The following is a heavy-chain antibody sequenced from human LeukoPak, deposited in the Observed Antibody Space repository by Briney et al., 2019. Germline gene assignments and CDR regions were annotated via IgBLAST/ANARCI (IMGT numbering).Heavy chain of an antibody. CDR2: IIPIFGTA. V-gene: IGHV1-69*06. CDR1: GGTFSSYA. CDR3: ARGRVIRGILTGLNEAPYFDY. D-gene: IGHD3-9*01. Sequence: GASVKVSCKASGGTFSSYAISWVRQAPGQGLEWMGGIIPIFGTANYAQKFQGRVTITADKSTSTAYMELSSLRSEDTAVYYCARGRVIRGILTGLNEAPYFDYWGQGTLVTVSS. J-gene: IGHJ4*02.